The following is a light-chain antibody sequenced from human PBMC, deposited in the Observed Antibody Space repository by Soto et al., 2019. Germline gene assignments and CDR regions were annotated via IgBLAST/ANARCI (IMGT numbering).Light chain of an antibody. CDR3: HQSSSTPLN. Sequence: DVQMTQSPSSLSASVGDSVTITCRASQSVFNHLSWFQQRPGKGPKLLIYDASSLHAGVPSRFSGSGYGTDFTLTISTVQPEDSAIYYCHQSSSTPLNFGGGTRVELK. CDR1: QSVFNH. CDR2: DAS. J-gene: IGKJ4*01. V-gene: IGKV1-39*01.